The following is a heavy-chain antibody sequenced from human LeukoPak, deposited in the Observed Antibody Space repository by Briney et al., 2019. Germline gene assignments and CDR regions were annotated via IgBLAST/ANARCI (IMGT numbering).Heavy chain of an antibody. D-gene: IGHD4-23*01. CDR2: INHSGST. Sequence: PSETLSLTCAVDGGSFSGYYWSWIRQPPGKGLEWIGEINHSGSTNYNPSLKSRVTISVDTSKNQFSLKLSSVTAADTAVYYCARGFDSRNSGFPQNDYWGQGTLVTVSS. CDR3: ARGFDSRNSGFPQNDY. V-gene: IGHV4-34*01. J-gene: IGHJ4*01. CDR1: GGSFSGYY.